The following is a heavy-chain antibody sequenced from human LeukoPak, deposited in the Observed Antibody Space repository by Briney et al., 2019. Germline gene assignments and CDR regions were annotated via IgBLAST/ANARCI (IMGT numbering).Heavy chain of an antibody. CDR2: IYPGDSDT. V-gene: IGHV5-51*01. CDR1: GYSFTSFW. J-gene: IGHJ4*02. CDR3: ARLPGIVVAGTIFFDY. Sequence: GESLKISCKGSGYSFTSFWIGWVRQMPGKGLEWMGIIYPGDSDTRYSPPFQGQVTISADKSISTVYLQWSSLKASDTAMYYCARLPGIVVAGTIFFDYWGQGTLVTVSS. D-gene: IGHD6-19*01.